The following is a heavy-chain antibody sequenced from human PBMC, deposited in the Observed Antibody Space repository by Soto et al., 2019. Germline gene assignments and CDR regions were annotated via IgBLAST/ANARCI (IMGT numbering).Heavy chain of an antibody. CDR2: INHSGST. CDR1: DGTFVGYY. V-gene: IGHV4-34*01. CDR3: ARARHCSGGSRYPTLTYYYYGMDV. Sequence: TSAVVDGTFVGYYGRRISQTPGKGLEWIGEINHSGSTNYNPSLKSRVTISVDTSKNQFSLKLSSVTAADTAVYYCARARHCSGGSRYPTLTYYYYGMDVWGQGTTVTVSS. D-gene: IGHD2-15*01. J-gene: IGHJ6*02.